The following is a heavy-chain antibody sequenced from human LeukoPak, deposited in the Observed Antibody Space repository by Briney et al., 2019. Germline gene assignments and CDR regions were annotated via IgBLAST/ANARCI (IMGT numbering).Heavy chain of an antibody. J-gene: IGHJ4*02. CDR1: GYSFTDYW. D-gene: IGHD4-11*01. V-gene: IGHV5-51*01. CDR2: IYPHDSDS. CDR3: ARRILKSTVGFDY. Sequence: GESLKISCKGSGYSFTDYWIGWVRQMPGKGLEWMGIIYPHDSDSKYSPSFQGQVTISVDKSVSTAYLQWSSLKASDTAMYYCARRILKSTVGFDYWGQGTLVTVSS.